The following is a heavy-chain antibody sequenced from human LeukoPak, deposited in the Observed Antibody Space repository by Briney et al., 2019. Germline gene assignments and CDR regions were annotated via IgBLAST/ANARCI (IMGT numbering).Heavy chain of an antibody. J-gene: IGHJ4*02. CDR2: VSGSGDKI. Sequence: TGGSLRLSCAASGFTFSSYAMSWVRQAPGKGLEWVSSVSGSGDKIYYADSVKGRFTISRDNSKNTLYLQMNSLGADDTAVYYCAKPIFRQMAAAGEFDYWGQGTLVTVSS. CDR1: GFTFSSYA. D-gene: IGHD6-13*01. CDR3: AKPIFRQMAAAGEFDY. V-gene: IGHV3-23*01.